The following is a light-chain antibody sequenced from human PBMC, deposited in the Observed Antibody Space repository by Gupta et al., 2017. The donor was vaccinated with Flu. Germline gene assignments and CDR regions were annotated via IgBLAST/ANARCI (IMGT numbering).Light chain of an antibody. Sequence: ITISCTGTSSDVGGYDYCSWYQHHPGKAPKLIMYEVTYRPSGVSNRVSGSKSGNTASLTISGFQAEDEADYYCSSYSSSNTLEVFGTGTRVTVL. J-gene: IGLJ1*01. V-gene: IGLV2-14*01. CDR1: SSDVGGYDY. CDR2: EVT. CDR3: SSYSSSNTLEV.